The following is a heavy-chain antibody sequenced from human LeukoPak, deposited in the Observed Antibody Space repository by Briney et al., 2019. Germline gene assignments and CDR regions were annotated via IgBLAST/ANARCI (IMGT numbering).Heavy chain of an antibody. D-gene: IGHD5-24*01. CDR2: SYYSGST. J-gene: IGHJ4*02. CDR1: GGSIRSYY. CDR3: ASSRDGYNHYFDY. Sequence: PSETLSLTCTVSGGSIRSYYWSWIRQPPRKGLECIRYSYYSGSTNYNPSLKSRVTISVDTSKNQFSLKLSSVTAADTAVYYCASSRDGYNHYFDYWGQGTLVTVSS. V-gene: IGHV4-59*01.